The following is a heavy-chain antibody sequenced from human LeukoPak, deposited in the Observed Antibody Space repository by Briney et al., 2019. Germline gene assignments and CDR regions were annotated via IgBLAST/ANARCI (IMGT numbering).Heavy chain of an antibody. D-gene: IGHD2-21*02. V-gene: IGHV3-53*01. Sequence: PGGSLRLSCAASGFTVSSSYMTWVRQAPGKGLEWVSVISSGGDTFYADSVKGRFTISRDNSKNTLYLQMNSLRAEDTAVYYCARDLGDPTDYWGQGTLVTVSS. CDR2: ISSGGDT. CDR3: ARDLGDPTDY. J-gene: IGHJ4*02. CDR1: GFTVSSSY.